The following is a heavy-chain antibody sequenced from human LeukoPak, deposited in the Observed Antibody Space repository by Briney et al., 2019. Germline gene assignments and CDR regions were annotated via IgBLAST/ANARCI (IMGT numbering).Heavy chain of an antibody. CDR2: IYSGGST. CDR3: ARGPDYYGSGSSANWFDP. Sequence: GGSLRLSCAASGFTVSSNYMSWVRQAPGKGLEWVSVIYSGGSTYYADSVKGRFTISRHNSKNTLYLQMNSLRAEDTAVYYCARGPDYYGSGSSANWFDPWGQGTLVTVSS. J-gene: IGHJ5*02. CDR1: GFTVSSNY. V-gene: IGHV3-53*04. D-gene: IGHD3-10*01.